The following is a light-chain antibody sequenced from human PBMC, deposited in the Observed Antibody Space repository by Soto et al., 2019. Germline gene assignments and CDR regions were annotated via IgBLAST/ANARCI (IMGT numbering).Light chain of an antibody. CDR2: DES. Sequence: EIVLTQSPATLSLSPEERATLSCMASLSVSSYLAWYQQKPGQAPRLLIYDESTRATGIPARFSGSGSGTDFTLTISSLEPEDFAVYYCQQRSNWRDTFGGGTKVE. J-gene: IGKJ4*01. V-gene: IGKV3-11*01. CDR1: LSVSSY. CDR3: QQRSNWRDT.